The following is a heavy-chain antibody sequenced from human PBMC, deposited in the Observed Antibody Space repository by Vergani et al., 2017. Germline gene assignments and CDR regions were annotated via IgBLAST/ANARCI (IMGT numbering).Heavy chain of an antibody. D-gene: IGHD3-22*01. CDR2: IIPILGTA. CDR3: ARNYYDSSGYYYFDY. V-gene: IGHV1-69*01. Sequence: QVQLVQSGAEVKKPGSSVKVSCKASGGTFSSYAISWVRQAPGQGLEWMGGIIPILGTANYAQKFPGRVTITADESTSTAYMELSSMRSEDTAVYYCARNYYDSSGYYYFDYWGQGTLVTVSS. CDR1: GGTFSSYA. J-gene: IGHJ4*02.